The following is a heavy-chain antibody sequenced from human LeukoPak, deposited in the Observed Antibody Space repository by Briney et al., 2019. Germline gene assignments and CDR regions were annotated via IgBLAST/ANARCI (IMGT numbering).Heavy chain of an antibody. J-gene: IGHJ6*03. CDR3: ARRVGGLRSGGYYYYYYYMDV. CDR2: INHSGSI. D-gene: IGHD5-12*01. V-gene: IGHV4-34*01. CDR1: GGSFSGYY. Sequence: ASETLSLTCAVYGGSFSGYYWSWIRQPLGKGLEWIGEINHSGSINYNPSLKSRVTISVDTSKNQFSLKLSSVTAADTAVYYCARRVGGLRSGGYYYYYYYMDVWGKGTTVTVSS.